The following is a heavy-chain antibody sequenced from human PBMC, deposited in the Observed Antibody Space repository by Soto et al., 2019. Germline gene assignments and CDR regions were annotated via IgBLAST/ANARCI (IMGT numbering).Heavy chain of an antibody. J-gene: IGHJ2*01. V-gene: IGHV4-4*02. CDR2: IYHSGIT. Sequence: SETLSLTCAVSDGSISSNNWWSWVRQPPGKGLEWIGEIYHSGITNYNPSLKSRVTISVDTSKNQFSLKLSSVTAADTAVYYCARHGSAVTTGWYFDLWARGTLVTVSS. CDR1: DGSISSNNW. CDR3: ARHGSAVTTGWYFDL. D-gene: IGHD4-17*01.